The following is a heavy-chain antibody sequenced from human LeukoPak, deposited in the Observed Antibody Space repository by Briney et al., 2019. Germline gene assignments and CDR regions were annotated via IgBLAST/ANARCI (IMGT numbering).Heavy chain of an antibody. D-gene: IGHD6-19*01. J-gene: IGHJ5*02. CDR1: GGSISSGSYY. CDR3: ARLAAVAGNWFDP. CDR2: IYTSGST. V-gene: IGHV4-61*02. Sequence: SETLSLTCTVSGGSISSGSYYWSWIRQPAGKGLEWIGRIYTSGSTNYNPSLKSRVTISVDTSKNQFSLKLSSVTAADTAVYYCARLAAVAGNWFDPWGQGTLVTVSS.